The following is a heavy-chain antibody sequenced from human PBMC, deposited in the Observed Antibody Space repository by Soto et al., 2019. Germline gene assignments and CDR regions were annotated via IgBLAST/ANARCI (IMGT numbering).Heavy chain of an antibody. CDR3: STGGYFFDY. CDR1: GFTFSTYA. CDR2: IKSKYDGGTI. Sequence: PGRSLRLSCAASGFTFSTYAMSWVSQAPGKGLEWVGRIKSKYDGGTIDYGAPVKGRFIISRDDSKNTVYLQMNSLKTEDTAVYYCSTGGYFFDYWGQGILVTVSS. V-gene: IGHV3-15*01. D-gene: IGHD1-26*01. J-gene: IGHJ4*02.